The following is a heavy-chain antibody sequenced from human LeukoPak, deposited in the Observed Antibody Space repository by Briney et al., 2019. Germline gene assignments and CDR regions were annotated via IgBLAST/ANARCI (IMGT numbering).Heavy chain of an antibody. V-gene: IGHV1-24*01. CDR1: GYTLTELS. J-gene: IGHJ3*02. CDR2: FDPEDGET. Sequence: ASVKVSCKVSGYTLTELSMHWVRQAPGKGLEWMGGFDPEDGETIYAQKFQGRVTMTEDTSTDTANMELSSLRSEDTAVYYCATALMEMATMGAFDIWGQGTMVTVSS. CDR3: ATALMEMATMGAFDI. D-gene: IGHD5-24*01.